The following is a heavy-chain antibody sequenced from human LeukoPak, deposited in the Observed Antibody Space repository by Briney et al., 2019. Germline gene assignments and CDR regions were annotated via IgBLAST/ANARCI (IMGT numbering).Heavy chain of an antibody. Sequence: SETLSLTCTVSGGSISSSGYYWGWIRQPPGKGLEWIGTIYNSGSTYYNPSLNSRVTISVDTSKNQFSLKLSSVTAADTAVYYCARTGNTAVPPYFDYWDQGALATASS. J-gene: IGHJ4*02. D-gene: IGHD3-10*01. CDR3: ARTGNTAVPPYFDY. CDR1: GGSISSSGYY. V-gene: IGHV4-39*01. CDR2: IYNSGST.